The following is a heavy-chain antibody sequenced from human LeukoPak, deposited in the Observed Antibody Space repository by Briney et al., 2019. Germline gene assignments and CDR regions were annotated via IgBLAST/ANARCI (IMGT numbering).Heavy chain of an antibody. CDR2: IYYSGST. D-gene: IGHD3-10*01. V-gene: IGHV4-39*01. J-gene: IGHJ4*02. CDR1: GGSISSNSYY. Sequence: PSETLSLTCAVSGGSISSNSYYWGWLRQPPGKELEWLGSIYYSGSTYYNPSLKSRVTISVDTSKNQFSLKLSSVTAADTAVYYCARTRYYYNSRSYGAPYYFDYWGQGTLVTVSS. CDR3: ARTRYYYNSRSYGAPYYFDY.